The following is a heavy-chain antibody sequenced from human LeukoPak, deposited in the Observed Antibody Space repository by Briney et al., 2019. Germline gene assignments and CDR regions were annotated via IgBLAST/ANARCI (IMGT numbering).Heavy chain of an antibody. Sequence: ALRLSRADSGFTFSSYGMHGVRPAPGKGRERVGVIWYEGSNKYYADSVRGRFTISNDHTKNTLYLKMNSLRAEDTAVYYCARVLRYSGYDLGVDYWGQGTLVTVSS. CDR3: ARVLRYSGYDLGVDY. CDR1: GFTFSSYG. J-gene: IGHJ4*02. CDR2: IWYEGSNK. V-gene: IGHV3-33*08. D-gene: IGHD5-12*01.